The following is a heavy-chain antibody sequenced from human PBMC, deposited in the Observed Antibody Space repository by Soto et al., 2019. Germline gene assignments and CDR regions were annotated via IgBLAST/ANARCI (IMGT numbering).Heavy chain of an antibody. D-gene: IGHD2-2*01. CDR3: ARHYCSSTSCYPVYYYYYGMDV. CDR1: GYSFTSYW. Sequence: GESLKISCKGSGYSFTSYWIGWVRQMPGKGVEWMGIIYPGDSDTRYSPSFQGQVTISADKSISTAYLQWSSLKASDTAMYYCARHYCSSTSCYPVYYYYYGMDVWGQGTTVTVSS. V-gene: IGHV5-51*01. CDR2: IYPGDSDT. J-gene: IGHJ6*02.